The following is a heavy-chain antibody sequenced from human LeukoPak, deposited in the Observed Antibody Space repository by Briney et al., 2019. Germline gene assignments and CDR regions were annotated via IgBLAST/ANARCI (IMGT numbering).Heavy chain of an antibody. D-gene: IGHD5-18*01. CDR3: ARYSYGLGLSLDY. J-gene: IGHJ4*02. CDR1: GGSISSYY. V-gene: IGHV4-59*01. CDR2: IYYSGST. Sequence: SETLSLTCTVSGGSISSYYWSWIRQPPGKGLEWIGYIYYSGSTNYNPSLKSRVTISVDTSKNQFSLKLSSVTAADTAVYYCARYSYGLGLSLDYWGQGTLVTVSS.